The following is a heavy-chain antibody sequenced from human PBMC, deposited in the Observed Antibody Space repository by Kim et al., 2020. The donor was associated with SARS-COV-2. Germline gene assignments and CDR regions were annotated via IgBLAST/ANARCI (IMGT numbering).Heavy chain of an antibody. Sequence: GGSLRLSCAASGFTFSSYAMHWVRQAPGKGLEWVAVISYDGSNKYYADSVKGRFTISRDNSKNTLYLQMNSLRAEDTAVYYCARMGDFWSGEPYYFDYWGQGTLVTVSS. CDR2: ISYDGSNK. D-gene: IGHD3-3*01. CDR3: ARMGDFWSGEPYYFDY. V-gene: IGHV3-30-3*01. J-gene: IGHJ4*02. CDR1: GFTFSSYA.